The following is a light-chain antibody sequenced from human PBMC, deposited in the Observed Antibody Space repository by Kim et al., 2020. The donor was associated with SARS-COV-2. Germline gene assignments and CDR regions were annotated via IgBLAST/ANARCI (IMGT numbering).Light chain of an antibody. CDR2: GAS. V-gene: IGKV3-20*01. CDR1: QSVSNYY. J-gene: IGKJ2*01. Sequence: ATLSCRASQSVSNYYLAWYQQKGEESPRVLIYGASTRATGIPDRFSGSGSGTDFTLTISRLEPEDFATYYCLHYGGSPPYSPPYAFGPGTKLEI. CDR3: LHYGGSPPYSPPYA.